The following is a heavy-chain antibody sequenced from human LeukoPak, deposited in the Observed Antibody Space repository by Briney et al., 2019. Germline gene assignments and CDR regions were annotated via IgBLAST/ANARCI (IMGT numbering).Heavy chain of an antibody. J-gene: IGHJ4*02. CDR1: GYTFTVYY. V-gene: IGHV1-2*04. D-gene: IGHD5-12*01. Sequence: ASVTVSFNASGYTFTVYYMHWVRQAPGQGLEWMGWINPNSGGTNYAQKFQGWVTMTRDTSISTAYMELSRLRSDDTAVYYCARGGGYSGYDPKDYWGQGTLVTVSS. CDR3: ARGGGYSGYDPKDY. CDR2: INPNSGGT.